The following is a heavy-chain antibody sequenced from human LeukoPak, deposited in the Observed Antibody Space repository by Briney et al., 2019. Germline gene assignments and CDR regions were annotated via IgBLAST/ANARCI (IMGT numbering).Heavy chain of an antibody. CDR1: GGSISTYY. CDR2: IYYSGST. V-gene: IGHV4-59*01. D-gene: IGHD3-10*01. J-gene: IGHJ3*02. Sequence: SETLSLTCTVSGGSISTYYWSWIRQPPGKGLEWIGYIYYSGSTNYNPSLKSRVTISVDTSKNQFSLKLSSVTAADTAVYYCARAPPLLLWFGELSAGAFDIWGQGTMVTVSS. CDR3: ARAPPLLLWFGELSAGAFDI.